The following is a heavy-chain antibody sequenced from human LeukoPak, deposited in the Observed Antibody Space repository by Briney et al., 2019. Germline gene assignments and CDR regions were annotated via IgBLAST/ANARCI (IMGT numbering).Heavy chain of an antibody. V-gene: IGHV3-33*08. CDR3: AIESAAPESGVIDY. CDR1: GFTFSSYW. CDR2: IWYDGSNK. D-gene: IGHD6-13*01. Sequence: GGSLRLSCAASGFTFSSYWMHWVRQAPGKGLEWVAVIWYDGSNKYYADSVKGRFTISRDNSKKTLYLQMNSLRAEDTAVYYLAIESAAPESGVIDYWGQGTLVTVSS. J-gene: IGHJ4*02.